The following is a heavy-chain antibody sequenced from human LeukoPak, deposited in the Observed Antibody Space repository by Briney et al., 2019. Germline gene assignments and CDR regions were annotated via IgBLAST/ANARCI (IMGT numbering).Heavy chain of an antibody. D-gene: IGHD3-10*01. J-gene: IGHJ4*02. Sequence: SETLSLTCTVSGGSISSSSYYWSWIRQPPGKGLEWIGEINHSGSTNYNPSLKSRITISVDTSKNQFSLKLSSVTAADTAVYYCARHRPRSGSRITMVRGVFDYWGQGTLVTASS. CDR1: GGSISSSSYY. CDR2: INHSGST. CDR3: ARHRPRSGSRITMVRGVFDY. V-gene: IGHV4-39*01.